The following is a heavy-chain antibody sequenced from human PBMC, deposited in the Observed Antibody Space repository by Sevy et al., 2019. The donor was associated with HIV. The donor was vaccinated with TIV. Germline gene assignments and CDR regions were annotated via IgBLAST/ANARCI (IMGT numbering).Heavy chain of an antibody. J-gene: IGHJ6*02. CDR2: IRSKAYGGTT. CDR1: GFTFGDYA. D-gene: IGHD3-10*01. V-gene: IGHV3-49*03. Sequence: GGCLRLSCTASGFTFGDYAMSWFRQAPGKGLEWVGFIRSKAYGGTTEYAASVKGRFTISRDDSKSIAYLQMNSLKTEDTAVYYCTRKYYYGSGSYYYYYGMDVWGQGTTVTVSS. CDR3: TRKYYYGSGSYYYYYGMDV.